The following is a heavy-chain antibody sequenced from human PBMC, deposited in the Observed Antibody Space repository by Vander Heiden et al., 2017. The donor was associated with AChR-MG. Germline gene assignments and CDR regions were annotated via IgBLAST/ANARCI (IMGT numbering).Heavy chain of an antibody. CDR3: ARLPDAKQQPYGH. CDR2: IGGSGNRI. CDR1: GLLISSYD. V-gene: IGHV3-11*01. Sequence: QVQLVESGGGLVKPGGSLRLSCAASGLLISSYDMSWMRQAPGKGLEWVAYIGGSGNRIYYIESVKGRFTISRDNAQNSLYLQMNSLRPEDTAIYYCARLPDAKQQPYGHWGQGTLVTVSS. D-gene: IGHD1-1*01. J-gene: IGHJ4*02.